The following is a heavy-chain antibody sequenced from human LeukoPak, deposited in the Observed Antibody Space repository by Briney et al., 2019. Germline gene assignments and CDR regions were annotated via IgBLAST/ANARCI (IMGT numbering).Heavy chain of an antibody. V-gene: IGHV3-43*02. Sequence: GGSLRLSCVASGFTFHDYAMSWVRQVPGKGLEWVSLISGDGGSASFAASVKGRFTIPRDNSKNSLYLQMNSLRTEDTASYYCAKASSGSSSRPIDYWGQGNLGPVSS. CDR1: GFTFHDYA. D-gene: IGHD3-10*01. CDR2: ISGDGGSA. J-gene: IGHJ4*02. CDR3: AKASSGSSSRPIDY.